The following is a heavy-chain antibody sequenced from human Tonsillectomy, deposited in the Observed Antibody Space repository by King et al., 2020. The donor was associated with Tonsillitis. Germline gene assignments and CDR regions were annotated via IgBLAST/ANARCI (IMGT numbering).Heavy chain of an antibody. CDR2: INRGSSHI. CDR1: GFSFSTYD. D-gene: IGHD1-1*01. CDR3: ARDVATTARVGGMDV. Sequence: VQLVESGGGLVKPGGSLRLSCAASGFSFSTYDMNWVRQAPGKGLEWVSYINRGSSHIYYADSVKGRFTISRDNARNLLYLQMNSLRGEDMAVYYCARDVATTARVGGMDVWGQGTTVTVPS. J-gene: IGHJ6*02. V-gene: IGHV3-21*01.